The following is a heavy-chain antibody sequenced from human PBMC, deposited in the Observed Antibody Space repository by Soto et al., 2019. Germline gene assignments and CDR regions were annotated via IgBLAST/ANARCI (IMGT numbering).Heavy chain of an antibody. J-gene: IGHJ6*02. CDR1: GGSISSYY. Sequence: SETLSLTCTVSGGSISSYYWSWIRQPAGKGLEWIGRIYTSGSTNYNPSLKSRVTMSVDTSKNQFSLKLSTVTAADTAEYSCARDSSYDVWSGYYFYYYRIDVCGQGTTDTVSS. D-gene: IGHD3-3*01. V-gene: IGHV4-4*07. CDR2: IYTSGST. CDR3: ARDSSYDVWSGYYFYYYRIDV.